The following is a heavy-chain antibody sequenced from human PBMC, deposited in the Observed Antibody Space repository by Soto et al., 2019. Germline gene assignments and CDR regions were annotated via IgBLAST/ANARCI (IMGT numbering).Heavy chain of an antibody. CDR2: FDPEDGET. D-gene: IGHD3-3*01. CDR3: ATGWSRFRGGYYSYFDY. Sequence: GASVKVSCKVSGYTLTELSMHWVRQAPGKGLEWMGGFDPEDGETICAQKFQGRVTMTEDTSTDTAYMELSSLRSEDTAVYYCATGWSRFRGGYYSYFDYWGQGTLVTVSS. CDR1: GYTLTELS. J-gene: IGHJ4*02. V-gene: IGHV1-24*01.